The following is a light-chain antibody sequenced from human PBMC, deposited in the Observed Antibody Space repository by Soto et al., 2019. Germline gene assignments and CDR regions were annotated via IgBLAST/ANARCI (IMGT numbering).Light chain of an antibody. CDR1: QSVSSY. V-gene: IGKV3-11*01. CDR2: DAS. J-gene: IGKJ3*01. CDR3: QQRSNWPPVFT. Sequence: EIVLTQSPATLSLSPGERATLSCRASQSVSSYLAWYQQKPGQAPRLLIYDASSRATGIPARFRGSGSGTDFTLTISSLEPEDFAAYYCQQRSNWPPVFTFGPGTKVDIK.